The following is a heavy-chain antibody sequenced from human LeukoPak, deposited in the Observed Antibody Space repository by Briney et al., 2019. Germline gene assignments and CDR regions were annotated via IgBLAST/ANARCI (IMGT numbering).Heavy chain of an antibody. J-gene: IGHJ4*02. CDR2: ISYAGSSS. CDR3: GKDSRTGGPRAFDS. CDR1: GFTFSSYA. V-gene: IGHV3-23*01. D-gene: IGHD2-8*02. Sequence: GGSLRLSCAASGFTFSSYAMTWVRQAPGKGLEWVSTISYAGSSSYYADSVKGRFTISRDNSKNTLYLQMGSLRAEDTAIYYRGKDSRTGGPRAFDSWGQGTLVTVSS.